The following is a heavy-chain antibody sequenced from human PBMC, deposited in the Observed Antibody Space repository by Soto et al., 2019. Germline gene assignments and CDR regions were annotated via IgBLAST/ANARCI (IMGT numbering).Heavy chain of an antibody. Sequence: GGSLRLCCAASGFTFSSYGMDWVRQAPGKGLEWVAVIWYDGSNKYYADSVKGRFTISRDNSKNTLYLQMNSLRAEDTAVYYCAREGRWLLHDAFDIWGQGTMVTVSS. CDR3: AREGRWLLHDAFDI. J-gene: IGHJ3*02. D-gene: IGHD2-15*01. CDR1: GFTFSSYG. CDR2: IWYDGSNK. V-gene: IGHV3-33*01.